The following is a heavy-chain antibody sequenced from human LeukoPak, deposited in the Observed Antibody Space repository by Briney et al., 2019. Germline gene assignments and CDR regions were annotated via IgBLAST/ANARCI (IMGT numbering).Heavy chain of an antibody. CDR1: GFTFSSYW. V-gene: IGHV3-7*03. D-gene: IGHD2-2*01. J-gene: IGHJ5*02. CDR3: ARDPRDCSSTSCYGDNWFDP. Sequence: GGSLRLSCAASGFTFSSYWMSWVRQAPGKGLEWVANIKQDGSEKYYVDSVEGRFTISRDNAKNSLYLQMNSLRAEDTAVYYCARDPRDCSSTSCYGDNWFDPWGQGTLVTVSS. CDR2: IKQDGSEK.